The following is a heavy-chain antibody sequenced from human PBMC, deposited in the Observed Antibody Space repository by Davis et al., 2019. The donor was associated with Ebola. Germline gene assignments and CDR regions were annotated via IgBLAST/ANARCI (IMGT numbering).Heavy chain of an antibody. J-gene: IGHJ3*02. Sequence: GESLKISCAASGFTLSAFGMNWIRQAPGKGPEWLAFIGQTGHKIYYADSVKGRFTISRDNAKNSLSLQINSLRDDDTAVYYCSRKGVGTTKNAFDIWGHGTLVTVSS. V-gene: IGHV3-48*02. CDR3: SRKGVGTTKNAFDI. D-gene: IGHD1-26*01. CDR1: GFTLSAFG. CDR2: IGQTGHKI.